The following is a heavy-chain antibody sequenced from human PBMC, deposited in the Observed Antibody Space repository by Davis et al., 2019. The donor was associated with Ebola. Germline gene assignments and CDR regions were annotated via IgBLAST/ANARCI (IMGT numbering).Heavy chain of an antibody. D-gene: IGHD3-10*01. CDR1: AGALISYH. CDR2: VYYRGST. Sequence: SETLSLTCTVSAGALISYHWSWIRQPPGKGLEWIGYVYYRGSTNYNPSLKNRVTISVDTSKNQFSLTLSSVSAADTAMYYCARVGYSYGSSNSRPYGMDVWGPGTTVTVSS. J-gene: IGHJ6*02. V-gene: IGHV4-59*01. CDR3: ARVGYSYGSSNSRPYGMDV.